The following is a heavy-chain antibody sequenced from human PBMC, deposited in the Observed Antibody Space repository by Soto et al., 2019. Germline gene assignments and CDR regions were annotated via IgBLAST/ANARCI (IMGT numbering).Heavy chain of an antibody. CDR1: GGSFSGYY. CDR2: INHSGST. V-gene: IGHV4-34*01. D-gene: IGHD3-3*02. J-gene: IGHJ4*02. CDR3: ARVKAHFWSGYYRGYFDY. Sequence: QVQLQQWGAGLLKPSETLSLTCAVYGGSFSGYYWSWIRQPPGKGLEWIGEINHSGSTNYNPSLTSRVTISVDTSKNQFSLKLSSVTAADTAVYYCARVKAHFWSGYYRGYFDYWGQGTLVTVSS.